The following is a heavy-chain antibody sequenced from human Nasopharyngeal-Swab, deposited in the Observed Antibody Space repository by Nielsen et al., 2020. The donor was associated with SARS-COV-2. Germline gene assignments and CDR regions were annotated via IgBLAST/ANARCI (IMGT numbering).Heavy chain of an antibody. CDR2: ITSSSSTR. J-gene: IGHJ4*02. Sequence: LTCAVYGGSFSGSYWSWILQPPGNGLEWVSYITSSSSTRYYADSVKGRFTVSRDNAKNSLYLQMSSLRDEDTAVYYCVREFEATGATYLDYWGLGTLVTVSS. V-gene: IGHV3-11*04. CDR3: VREFEATGATYLDY. CDR1: GGSFSGSY. D-gene: IGHD1-26*01.